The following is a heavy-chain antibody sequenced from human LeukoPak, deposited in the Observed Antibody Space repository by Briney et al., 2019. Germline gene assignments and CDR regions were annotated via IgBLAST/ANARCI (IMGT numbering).Heavy chain of an antibody. CDR2: ISSSGSTI. D-gene: IGHD3-22*01. Sequence: LSLTCAVYGGSFSGYYWSWIRQAPGKGLEWVSYISSSGSTIYYADSVKGRFTISRDNAKNSLYLQMNSLRAEDTAVYYCARVPGSSGYYSAGLIDYFDYWGQGTLVTVSS. CDR1: GGSFSGYY. V-gene: IGHV3-11*04. J-gene: IGHJ4*02. CDR3: ARVPGSSGYYSAGLIDYFDY.